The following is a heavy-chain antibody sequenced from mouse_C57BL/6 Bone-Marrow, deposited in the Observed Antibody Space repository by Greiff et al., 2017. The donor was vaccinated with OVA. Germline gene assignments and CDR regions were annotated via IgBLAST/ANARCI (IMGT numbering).Heavy chain of an antibody. CDR2: IDPSDSYT. CDR1: GYTFTSYW. D-gene: IGHD2-2*01. CDR3: ASTMVTTDYYAMDY. V-gene: IGHV1-69*01. Sequence: QVQLQQPGAELVMPGASVKLSCKASGYTFTSYWMHWVKQRPGQGLEWIGEIDPSDSYTNYHQKFKGKSTLTVDKSSSTAYMQLSSLTSEDSAVYYCASTMVTTDYYAMDYWGQGTSVTVAS. J-gene: IGHJ4*01.